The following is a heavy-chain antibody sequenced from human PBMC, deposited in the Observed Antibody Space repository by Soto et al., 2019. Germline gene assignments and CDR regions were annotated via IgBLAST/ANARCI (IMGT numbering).Heavy chain of an antibody. CDR2: LSGSSGTT. CDR3: AKQRADYGSGSDTFYFDS. V-gene: IGHV3-23*01. CDR1: GGTFSNYA. J-gene: IGHJ4*02. Sequence: GSLSLSCPVSGGTFSNYAMNLVRHPPGKGLEWGSRLSGSSGTTYYADSVKGRFIISGDNSKNTLYLLMNSLRAEDTALYYCAKQRADYGSGSDTFYFDSWGQGALVTVSS. D-gene: IGHD3-10*01.